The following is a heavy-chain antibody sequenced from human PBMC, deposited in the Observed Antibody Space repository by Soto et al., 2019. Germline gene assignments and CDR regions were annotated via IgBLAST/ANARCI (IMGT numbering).Heavy chain of an antibody. CDR2: IIPIFGTA. CDR1: GGTFSSYA. CDR3: ARDRPLKRGVIVARPGGGMYV. D-gene: IGHD5-12*01. J-gene: IGHJ6*02. V-gene: IGHV1-69*06. Sequence: QVQLVQSGAEVKKPGSSVKVSCKASGGTFSSYAISWVRQAPGQGLEWMGGIIPIFGTANYAQKLQGRVTITADKSTRTSYMELSSLRSEDTAVYYCARDRPLKRGVIVARPGGGMYVGGQGTTVTVSS.